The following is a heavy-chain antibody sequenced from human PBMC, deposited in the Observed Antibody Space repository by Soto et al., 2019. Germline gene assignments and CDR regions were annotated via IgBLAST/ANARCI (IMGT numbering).Heavy chain of an antibody. CDR2: IDWDDDK. Sequence: SCPTLVEPPQNPTLTRTFSWFSPNTNGKSVGWIRQPPRKALEWLARIDWDDDKYYNTSLKTRLTISKDTSKNQVVLTMTNVDPVDTATYYCARTPDILLVPAAIVIDYSGQATLVTGSS. J-gene: IGHJ4*02. CDR3: ARTPDILLVPAAIVIDY. D-gene: IGHD2-2*01. CDR1: WFSPNTNGKS. V-gene: IGHV2-70*11.